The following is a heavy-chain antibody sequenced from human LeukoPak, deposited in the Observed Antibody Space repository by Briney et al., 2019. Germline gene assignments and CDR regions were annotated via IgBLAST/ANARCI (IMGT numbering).Heavy chain of an antibody. V-gene: IGHV4-30-2*01. Sequence: SETLSLTCAVSGGSISSGGYSWSWIRQPPGKGLEWIGYIYHSGSTYYNPSLKSRVTISVDRSKNQFSLKLSSVTAADTAVYYCARVRAGGHWFDPWGQGTLVTVSS. CDR2: IYHSGST. D-gene: IGHD3-10*01. CDR3: ARVRAGGHWFDP. J-gene: IGHJ5*02. CDR1: GGSISSGGYS.